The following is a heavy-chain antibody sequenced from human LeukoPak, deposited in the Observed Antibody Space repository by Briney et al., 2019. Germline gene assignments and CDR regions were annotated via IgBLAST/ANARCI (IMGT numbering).Heavy chain of an antibody. Sequence: ASVKVSFKASGYTFTGYYMHWVRQAPGQGLEWMGWINPNSGGTNYAQKFQGRVTMTRDTSISTAYMELSRLRSDDTAVYYCARSYCSGGSCEEWFDPWGQGTLVTVSS. V-gene: IGHV1-2*02. D-gene: IGHD2-15*01. CDR1: GYTFTGYY. CDR3: ARSYCSGGSCEEWFDP. CDR2: INPNSGGT. J-gene: IGHJ5*02.